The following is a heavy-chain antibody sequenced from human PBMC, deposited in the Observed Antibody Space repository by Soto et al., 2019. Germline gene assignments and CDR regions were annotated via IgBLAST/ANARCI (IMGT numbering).Heavy chain of an antibody. V-gene: IGHV2-26*01. J-gene: IGHJ4*02. CDR3: ARVDARAYGGYGLYYFDS. Sequence: GSGPTLVNPTEPLTLTCTVSGFSLSNARMGVSWIRQPPGKALEWLAHVFSNDEKSYSTSLKSRLTISKDTSKRRVVLTMANMDPVDTATYFCARVDARAYGGYGLYYFDSWGQGTLVTVSS. CDR1: GFSLSNARMG. D-gene: IGHD5-12*01. CDR2: VFSNDEK.